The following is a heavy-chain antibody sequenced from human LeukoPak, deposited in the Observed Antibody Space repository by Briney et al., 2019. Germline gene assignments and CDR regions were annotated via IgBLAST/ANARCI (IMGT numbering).Heavy chain of an antibody. CDR1: GFTFSSYG. Sequence: GRSLRLSCAASGFTFSSYGMHWVRQAPGKGLEWVAVISYDGSNKYYADSVKGRFTISRDNSKNTLYLQMNSLRAEDTAVYYCAKVWDPYCGGGCYSSYYYYGMDVWGQGTTVTVSS. J-gene: IGHJ6*02. D-gene: IGHD2-21*02. CDR2: ISYDGSNK. CDR3: AKVWDPYCGGGCYSSYYYYGMDV. V-gene: IGHV3-30*18.